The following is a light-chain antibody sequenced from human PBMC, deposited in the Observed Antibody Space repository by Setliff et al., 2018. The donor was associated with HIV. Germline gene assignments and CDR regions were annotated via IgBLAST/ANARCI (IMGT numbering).Light chain of an antibody. J-gene: IGLJ1*01. Sequence: ALIQPASASGSPGQSVTVSCTGTSSDVGSYDFVSWYQQLPGKAPKLLIYDVSDRPSGVSHRFSGSKSGNTASLTISGLQSEDEADYYCASYRPNDLGVFGTGTKGTVL. CDR1: SSDVGSYDF. V-gene: IGLV2-14*03. CDR2: DVS. CDR3: ASYRPNDLGV.